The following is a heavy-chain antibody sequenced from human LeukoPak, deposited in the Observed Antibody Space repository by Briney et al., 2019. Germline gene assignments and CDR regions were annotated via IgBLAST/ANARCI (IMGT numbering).Heavy chain of an antibody. D-gene: IGHD3-3*01. J-gene: IGHJ4*02. CDR2: IKPDGSEK. CDR3: ARDASAYY. V-gene: IGHV3-7*01. Sequence: GGPLRLSCVAPGLTLSNYWMSWVRQAPGKGLEWVATIKPDGSEKYYVDSVKGRFTISRDNAKRSLYLQMDSLRAEDTAVYYCARDASAYYWGQGTPVTVSS. CDR1: GLTLSNYW.